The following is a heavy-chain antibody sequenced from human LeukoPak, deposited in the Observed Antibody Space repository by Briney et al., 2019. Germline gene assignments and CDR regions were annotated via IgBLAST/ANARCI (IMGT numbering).Heavy chain of an antibody. Sequence: PGGSLRLSCATSGFTFSSYGLYWVRQAPGKGLEWLAYIRYDGINKYYADSMQGRFTISRDNSKNKVYLQMNSLRAEDTAVYYCAKDSLTGTGPYYFDYWGQGTLVTVSS. CDR2: IRYDGINK. D-gene: IGHD3-9*01. CDR3: AKDSLTGTGPYYFDY. V-gene: IGHV3-30*02. J-gene: IGHJ4*02. CDR1: GFTFSSYG.